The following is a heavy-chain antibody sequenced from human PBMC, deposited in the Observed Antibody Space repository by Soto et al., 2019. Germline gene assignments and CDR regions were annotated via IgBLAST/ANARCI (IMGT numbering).Heavy chain of an antibody. CDR2: IWYDGSNK. J-gene: IGHJ5*02. CDR3: AREVVAATNWFDP. Sequence: GGSLRLSCAASGFTFSSYGMHWVRQAPGKGLEWVAVIWYDGSNKYYADSVKGRFTISRDNSKNTLYLQMNSLRAEDTAAYYCAREVVAATNWFDPWGQGTLVTVSS. CDR1: GFTFSSYG. D-gene: IGHD2-15*01. V-gene: IGHV3-33*01.